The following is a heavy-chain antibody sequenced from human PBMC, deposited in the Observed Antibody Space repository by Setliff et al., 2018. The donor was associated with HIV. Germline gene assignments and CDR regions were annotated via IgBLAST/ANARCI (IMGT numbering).Heavy chain of an antibody. Sequence: PSETLSLTCSVAGASMTSHYLTWIRQPRGMGLEWIGNIYGSGTTKYNPSLRSRVTISVDKSKNQLSLSLDSVTAADTAVYYCASRVYYYDSSGYLREEGFDPWGQGTLVTVPQ. D-gene: IGHD3-22*01. CDR2: IYGSGTT. CDR1: GASMTSHY. V-gene: IGHV4-59*11. CDR3: ASRVYYYDSSGYLREEGFDP. J-gene: IGHJ5*02.